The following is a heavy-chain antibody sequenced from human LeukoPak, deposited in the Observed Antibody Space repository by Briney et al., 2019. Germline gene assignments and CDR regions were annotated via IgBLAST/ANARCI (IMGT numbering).Heavy chain of an antibody. J-gene: IGHJ4*02. CDR3: ATNSGGTEYSRPGGLDY. V-gene: IGHV1-2*02. D-gene: IGHD6-6*01. Sequence: ASVKVSCKASGYTFTGYYMHWVRQAPGQGLEWMGWINPNSGGTNYAQKFQGRVTITEDTSTDTAYMELSSLRSEDTAVYYCATNSGGTEYSRPGGLDYWGQGALVTVSS. CDR2: INPNSGGT. CDR1: GYTFTGYY.